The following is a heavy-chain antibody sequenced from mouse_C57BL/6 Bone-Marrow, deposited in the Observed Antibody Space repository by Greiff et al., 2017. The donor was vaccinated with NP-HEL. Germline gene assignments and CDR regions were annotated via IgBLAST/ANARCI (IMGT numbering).Heavy chain of an antibody. Sequence: QVQLQQSGAELARPGASVKLSCKASGYTFTSYGISWVKQRTGQGLEWIGEIYPRSGNTYYNEKFKGKATLTADKSSSTAYMQLSSLTSEDSAVYYCARGTTVVGGGYWGQGTTLTVSS. CDR1: GYTFTSYG. CDR3: ARGTTVVGGGY. CDR2: IYPRSGNT. J-gene: IGHJ2*01. D-gene: IGHD1-1*01. V-gene: IGHV1-81*01.